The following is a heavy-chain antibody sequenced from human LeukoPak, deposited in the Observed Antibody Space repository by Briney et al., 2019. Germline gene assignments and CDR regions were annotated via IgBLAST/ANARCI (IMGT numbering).Heavy chain of an antibody. J-gene: IGHJ4*02. CDR1: GGSISSSSYH. D-gene: IGHD3-3*01. CDR2: IYYSGST. V-gene: IGHV4-39*07. Sequence: SETLSLTCTVSGGSISSSSYHWGWIRQPPGKGLEWIGSIYYSGSTYYNPSLKSRVTISVDTSKNQFSLKLSSVTAADTAVYYCAVPGGYDFWSGYYHLDYWGQGTLVTVSS. CDR3: AVPGGYDFWSGYYHLDY.